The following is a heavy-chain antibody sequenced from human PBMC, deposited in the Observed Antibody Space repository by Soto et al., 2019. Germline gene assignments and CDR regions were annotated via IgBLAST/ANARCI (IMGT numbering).Heavy chain of an antibody. J-gene: IGHJ5*02. D-gene: IGHD1-1*01. Sequence: GGSLRLSCAASGFIFRSYAMSWVRQAPGTGLEWVSAISDNGDTTYYVDSVKGRFTTSRDNSKNTLYLQMNSLRAEDTALYYCAKGRTVGTSWGQGTLVTVSS. CDR1: GFIFRSYA. CDR2: ISDNGDTT. CDR3: AKGRTVGTS. V-gene: IGHV3-23*01.